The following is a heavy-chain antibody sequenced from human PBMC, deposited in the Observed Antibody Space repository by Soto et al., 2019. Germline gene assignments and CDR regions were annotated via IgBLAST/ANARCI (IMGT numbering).Heavy chain of an antibody. Sequence: SETLSLTCTVSGGSISSGDYYWSWIRQPPGKGLEWIGYIYYSGSAYYNPSLKSRVTISVDTSKNQFSLKLSSVTAADTAVYYCARAPPLKYTYGLRGAFDIWGQGTMVTVSS. V-gene: IGHV4-30-4*01. J-gene: IGHJ3*02. CDR2: IYYSGSA. D-gene: IGHD5-18*01. CDR1: GGSISSGDYY. CDR3: ARAPPLKYTYGLRGAFDI.